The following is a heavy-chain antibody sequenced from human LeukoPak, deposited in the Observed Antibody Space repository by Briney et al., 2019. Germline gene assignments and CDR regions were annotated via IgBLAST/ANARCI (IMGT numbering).Heavy chain of an antibody. Sequence: GGSLRLSCAVSGFTFSNEAMGWVRQLRGGGLEWVSTISPGGGTTYYAESMKGRFTISRDNSKSILYLEMNSLRVEDTALYYCGRHAYGGSPPLSWGQGALVTVSS. CDR3: GRHAYGGSPPLS. CDR2: ISPGGGTT. J-gene: IGHJ4*02. V-gene: IGHV3-23*01. CDR1: GFTFSNEA. D-gene: IGHD3-10*01.